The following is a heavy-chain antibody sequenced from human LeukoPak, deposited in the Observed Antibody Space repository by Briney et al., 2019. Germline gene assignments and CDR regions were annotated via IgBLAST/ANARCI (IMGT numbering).Heavy chain of an antibody. Sequence: SETLSLTCTVSGGSISSYYWSWIRQPPGKGLEWIGDIYYSGSTNYNPSLKSRDTISVDTSKNQFSLKLSSVTAADTAVYYCARATYYYDSSGYYLDYWGQGTLVTVSS. J-gene: IGHJ4*02. CDR2: IYYSGST. V-gene: IGHV4-59*01. CDR1: GGSISSYY. D-gene: IGHD3-22*01. CDR3: ARATYYYDSSGYYLDY.